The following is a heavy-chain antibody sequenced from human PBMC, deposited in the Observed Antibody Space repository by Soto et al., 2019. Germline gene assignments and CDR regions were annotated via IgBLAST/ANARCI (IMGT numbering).Heavy chain of an antibody. J-gene: IGHJ4*02. CDR1: GYTFTSYG. CDR2: VRGYNGNT. CDR3: ARGLYSSSWHGEIY. V-gene: IGHV1-18*01. D-gene: IGHD6-13*01. Sequence: VQLVQSGPEVKKPGASVKVSCKASGYTFTSYGITWVRQAPGQGLEWMGCVRGYNGNTEYAQNFQGKVTIIADKATSTVYLELRSLRSDDTALYYCARGLYSSSWHGEIYWGQGTLVTVSS.